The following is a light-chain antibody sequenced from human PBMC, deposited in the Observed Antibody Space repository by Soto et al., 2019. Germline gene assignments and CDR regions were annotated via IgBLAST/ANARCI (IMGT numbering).Light chain of an antibody. CDR2: AAS. J-gene: IGKJ4*01. CDR1: QSVSSN. Sequence: EIVMTQSPATLSVSPGERATLSCRASQSVSSNLAWYQQKPGQAPRLLIYAASTRATGIPARFSGSGSGTDFTLTISSLQSEDFAVYYCQQYNNWPCTFGGGTKVEIK. V-gene: IGKV3D-15*01. CDR3: QQYNNWPCT.